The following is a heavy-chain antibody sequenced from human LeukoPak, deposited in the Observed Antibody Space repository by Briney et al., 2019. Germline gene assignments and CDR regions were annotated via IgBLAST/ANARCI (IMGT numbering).Heavy chain of an antibody. J-gene: IGHJ3*02. CDR1: GGSISSYY. V-gene: IGHV4-4*07. Sequence: TSETLSLTCTVSGGSISSYYWSWIRQPAGKGLEWIGRIYTSGSTNYNPSLKSRVTMSVDTSKNQFSLKLSSVTAADTAVYYCARLLWFGELKESDDAFDIWGQGTMVTVSS. CDR3: ARLLWFGELKESDDAFDI. CDR2: IYTSGST. D-gene: IGHD3-10*01.